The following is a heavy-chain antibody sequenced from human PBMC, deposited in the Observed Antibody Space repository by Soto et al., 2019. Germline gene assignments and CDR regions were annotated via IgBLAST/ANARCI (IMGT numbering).Heavy chain of an antibody. V-gene: IGHV4-61*01. CDR3: ARDYSSAKNIHLYYYGMDV. Sequence: KPSETLSLTCTVSGGSVSSGSYYWSWIRQPPGKGLEWIGYIYYSGSTNYNPSLKSRVTISVDTSKNQFSLKLSSVTAADTAVYYCARDYSSAKNIHLYYYGMDVWGQGTTVTVSS. CDR2: IYYSGST. CDR1: GGSVSSGSYY. D-gene: IGHD6-19*01. J-gene: IGHJ6*02.